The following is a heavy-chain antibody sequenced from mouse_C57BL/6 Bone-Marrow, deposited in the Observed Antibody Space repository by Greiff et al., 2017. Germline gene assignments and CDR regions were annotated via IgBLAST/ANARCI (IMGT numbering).Heavy chain of an antibody. D-gene: IGHD2-10*02. CDR3: ARGYGNYSYWYFDV. CDR2: ISYDGSN. Sequence: EVKLMESGPGLVKPSQSLSLTCSVTGYSITSGYYWNWIRQFPGNKLEWMGYISYDGSNNYNPSLKNRISITRDTSKNQFFLKLNSVTTEDTATYYCARGYGNYSYWYFDVWGTGTTVTVSS. V-gene: IGHV3-6*01. J-gene: IGHJ1*03. CDR1: GYSITSGYY.